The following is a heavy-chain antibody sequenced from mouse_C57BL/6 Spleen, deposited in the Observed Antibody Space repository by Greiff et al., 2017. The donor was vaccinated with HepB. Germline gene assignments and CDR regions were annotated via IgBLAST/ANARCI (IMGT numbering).Heavy chain of an antibody. J-gene: IGHJ1*03. CDR1: GYTFTDYY. Sequence: VQLQQSGPELVKPGASVKISCKASGYTFTDYYMNWVKQSHGKSLEWIGDINPNNGGTSYNQKFKGKATLTVDKSSSTAYMELRSLTSEDSAVYYCARRGYGSGYDWYFDVWGTGTTVTVSS. CDR2: INPNNGGT. V-gene: IGHV1-26*01. D-gene: IGHD1-1*01. CDR3: ARRGYGSGYDWYFDV.